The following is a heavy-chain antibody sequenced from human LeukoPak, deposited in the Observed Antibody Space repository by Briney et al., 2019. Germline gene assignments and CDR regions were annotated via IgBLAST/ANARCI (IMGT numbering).Heavy chain of an antibody. CDR3: VRGSYYGSGRPFDY. CDR1: SGSISSYY. CDR2: IHTSGST. D-gene: IGHD3-10*01. V-gene: IGHV4-4*07. J-gene: IGHJ4*02. Sequence: SETLSLTCTVSSGSISSYYCSWIRQPAGKGLEWIGRIHTSGSTNYNPSFKSRVTMSVDTSKNQISLNLSFVTAADTAVYYCVRGSYYGSGRPFDYWGQGTLVTVSS.